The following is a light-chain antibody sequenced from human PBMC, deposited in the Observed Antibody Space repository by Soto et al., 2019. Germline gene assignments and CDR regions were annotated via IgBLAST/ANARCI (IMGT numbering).Light chain of an antibody. CDR1: SSDVDDYNY. CDR3: CSYAGGYVFEVI. CDR2: DVT. V-gene: IGLV2-11*01. Sequence: QSALTQPRSVSGSPGQSVTISCTGTSSDVDDYNYVSWYQQHPDTAPKLMIYDVTKRPSGVPDRFSGSKSGNTASLTISGLQAEDEADYYCCSYAGGYVFEVIFGGGTQLT. J-gene: IGLJ2*01.